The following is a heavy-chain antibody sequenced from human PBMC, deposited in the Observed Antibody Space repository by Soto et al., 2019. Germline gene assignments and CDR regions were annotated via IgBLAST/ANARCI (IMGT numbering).Heavy chain of an antibody. CDR3: ARLGFVALHGLVDV. CDR1: GGSISNYY. D-gene: IGHD3-10*01. Sequence: QVPLQESGPGLVKPSETLSLSCTVSGGSISNYYWSWFRQTPGKGLEWIGYVHDSWGSNYNPSLKRRVAISLDTSRSQFSLQLTSVTATDTAVYYGARLGFVALHGLVDVWGQGTTVTVSS. CDR2: VHDSWGS. V-gene: IGHV4-59*08. J-gene: IGHJ6*02.